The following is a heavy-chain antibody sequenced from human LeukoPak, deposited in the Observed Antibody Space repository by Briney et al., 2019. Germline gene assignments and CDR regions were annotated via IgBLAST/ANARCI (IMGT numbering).Heavy chain of an antibody. CDR1: GGSISSSSYY. J-gene: IGHJ4*02. Sequence: PSETLSLTCTVSGGSISSSSYYWGWIRQPPGKGLEWIGSIYYSGSTYYNPSLKSRVTMSVDTSKNQFSLKLSSVTAADTAVYYCARDTQLWFETGGYYFDYWGQGTPVTVSS. V-gene: IGHV4-39*07. D-gene: IGHD5-18*01. CDR3: ARDTQLWFETGGYYFDY. CDR2: IYYSGST.